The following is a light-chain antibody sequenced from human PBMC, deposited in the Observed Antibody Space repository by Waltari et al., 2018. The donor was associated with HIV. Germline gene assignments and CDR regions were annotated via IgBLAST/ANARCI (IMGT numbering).Light chain of an antibody. Sequence: QSALTQPASVSGSPGQSITISCTGTSSNIGGYNYVSWYQQHPGKAPKLIIYDVNNRPSGVSNRFSGSKSDYTASLTISGLQAEDEADYYCSSYTTSSKLIFGGGTKLTVL. CDR3: SSYTTSSKLI. CDR2: DVN. V-gene: IGLV2-14*03. CDR1: SSNIGGYNY. J-gene: IGLJ2*01.